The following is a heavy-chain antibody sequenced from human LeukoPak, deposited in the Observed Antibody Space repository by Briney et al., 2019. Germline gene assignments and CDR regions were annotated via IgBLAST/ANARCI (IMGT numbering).Heavy chain of an antibody. Sequence: SETLSLTCTVSVGSLSSHYWSWIRHPPGRGLEWIVYIYYSGSTNYNPSLNSLVTISVDTSQNQLSLKLSSVTAGDTAVYYCARGRAEVRYQLLLGYYFDYWGQGTLVTVSS. D-gene: IGHD2-2*01. CDR2: IYYSGST. CDR1: VGSLSSHY. CDR3: ARGRAEVRYQLLLGYYFDY. J-gene: IGHJ4*02. V-gene: IGHV4-59*11.